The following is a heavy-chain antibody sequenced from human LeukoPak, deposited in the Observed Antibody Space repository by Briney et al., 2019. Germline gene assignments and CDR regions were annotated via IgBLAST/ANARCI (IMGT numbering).Heavy chain of an antibody. CDR1: GYTFTSYD. CDR2: MNPNSGNT. J-gene: IGHJ6*03. V-gene: IGHV1-8*03. D-gene: IGHD5-18*01. CDR3: ARGHSDTAPYYYMDV. Sequence: GASVKVSCKASGYTFTSYDINWVRQATGQGLEWMGWMNPNSGNTGYAQKFQGRVTITRNTSISTAYMELSSLRSEDTAVYYCARGHSDTAPYYYMDVWGKGTTVTVSS.